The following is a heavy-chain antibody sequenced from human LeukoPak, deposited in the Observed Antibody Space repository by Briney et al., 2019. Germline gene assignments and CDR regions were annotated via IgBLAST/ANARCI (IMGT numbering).Heavy chain of an antibody. J-gene: IGHJ4*02. V-gene: IGHV3-48*03. CDR1: GFTFSSYE. CDR3: ARDNYGGNSGLGY. D-gene: IGHD4-23*01. Sequence: GGSLRLSCAASGFTFSSYEMNWVRQAPGKGLEWVSYISSSGSTIYYADSVKGRFTISRDNAKNSLYLQMNSLRAEDTAVYYCARDNYGGNSGLGYWGQGTLVTVSS. CDR2: ISSSGSTI.